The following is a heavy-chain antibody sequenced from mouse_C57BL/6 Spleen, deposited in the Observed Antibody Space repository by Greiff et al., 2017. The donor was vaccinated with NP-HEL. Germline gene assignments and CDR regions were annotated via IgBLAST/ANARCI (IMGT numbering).Heavy chain of an antibody. Sequence: VQLQQPGAELVKPGASVKLSCKASGYTFTSYWMQWVKQRPGQGLEWIGEIDPSDSYTNYNQKFKGKATLTVDTSSSTAYMQLSSLTSEDSAVYYCARYYDGYAIDYWGQGTSVTVSS. CDR2: IDPSDSYT. CDR3: ARYYDGYAIDY. CDR1: GYTFTSYW. J-gene: IGHJ4*01. D-gene: IGHD2-3*01. V-gene: IGHV1-50*01.